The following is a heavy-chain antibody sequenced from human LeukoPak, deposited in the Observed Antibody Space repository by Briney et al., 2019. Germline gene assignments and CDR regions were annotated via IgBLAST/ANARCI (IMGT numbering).Heavy chain of an antibody. V-gene: IGHV3-23*01. CDR3: AREIGSTSCGGC. CDR2: VSGSGGKI. J-gene: IGHJ4*02. D-gene: IGHD2-2*01. Sequence: GGSLSLSCAASGFTFSSYAMSWVRQAPGKGLQWVSGVSGSGGKIYYADSVKGRFTLSRDNSKNTLSLQMNSLRAEDTAVYYCAREIGSTSCGGCWGQGTLVTVSS. CDR1: GFTFSSYA.